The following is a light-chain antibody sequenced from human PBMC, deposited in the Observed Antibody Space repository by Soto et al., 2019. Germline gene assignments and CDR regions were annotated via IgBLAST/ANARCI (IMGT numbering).Light chain of an antibody. CDR3: QQFNSKVWT. Sequence: DIQMIQSPSTLSASDGDTVTITCRASQSVSRWLNWYQQKPGKAPRLLIYEASNLESGVPMRFSGSGSGTEFVLTITSLQPADSATYYCQQFNSKVWTFGQGTKVDIK. CDR1: QSVSRW. J-gene: IGKJ1*01. V-gene: IGKV1-5*01. CDR2: EAS.